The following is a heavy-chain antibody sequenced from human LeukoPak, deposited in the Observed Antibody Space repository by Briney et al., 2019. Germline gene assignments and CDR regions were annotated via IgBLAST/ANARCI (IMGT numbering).Heavy chain of an antibody. CDR3: ARDWPFEITMIVVVTHPFGWFDP. CDR2: INPNSGGT. V-gene: IGHV1-2*02. J-gene: IGHJ5*02. Sequence: GASVKVSCKASGYTFTGYYMHWVRQAPGQGLEWMGWINPNSGGTNYAQKFQGRVTMTRDTSISTAYMELSRLRSDDTAVYYCARDWPFEITMIVVVTHPFGWFDPWGQGTLVTVSS. D-gene: IGHD3-22*01. CDR1: GYTFTGYY.